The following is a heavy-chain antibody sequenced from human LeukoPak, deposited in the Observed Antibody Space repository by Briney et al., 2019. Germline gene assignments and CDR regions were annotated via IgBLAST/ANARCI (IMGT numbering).Heavy chain of an antibody. CDR2: IKWNGGST. CDR3: ARNSGAGYYFYMDV. J-gene: IGHJ6*03. V-gene: IGHV3-20*04. Sequence: GGSLRLSCAASGFTFDDYGMSWVRQAPGKGLEWVSGIKWNGGSTGYADSVKGRFTISRDNAKNPLYLQMNSLRAEDTALYYCARNSGAGYYFYMDVWGKGTAVTVSS. D-gene: IGHD3-10*01. CDR1: GFTFDDYG.